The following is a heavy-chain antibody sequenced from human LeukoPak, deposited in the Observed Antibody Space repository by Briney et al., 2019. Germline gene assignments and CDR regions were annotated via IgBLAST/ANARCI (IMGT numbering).Heavy chain of an antibody. CDR1: GGTFSGFY. J-gene: IGHJ6*03. V-gene: IGHV4-34*01. CDR2: INHRGST. CDR3: ARRVGRWFGERAYYYNYMDV. D-gene: IGHD3-10*01. Sequence: SETLSLTCAVYGGTFSGFYWTWIRQPPGKGLEWVGEINHRGSTNSNPSLKSRVTISVDTSKNQFSLNLSSVTAADTAVYYCARRVGRWFGERAYYYNYMDVWGKGTTVTISS.